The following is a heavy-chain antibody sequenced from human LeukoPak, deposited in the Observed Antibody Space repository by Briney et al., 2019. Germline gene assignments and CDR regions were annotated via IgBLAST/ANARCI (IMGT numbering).Heavy chain of an antibody. V-gene: IGHV4-4*07. CDR1: GFTFSSYW. D-gene: IGHD3-10*01. CDR3: ARERLAMVRGVIPKEAWGWFDP. CDR2: MYTSGNT. J-gene: IGHJ5*02. Sequence: GSLRLSCAASGFTFSSYWMSWIRQPAGKGLEWIGRMYTSGNTNYNPSLKSRATISVDTSKNQFSLELSSVTAADTAVYYCARERLAMVRGVIPKEAWGWFDPWGQGTLVTVSS.